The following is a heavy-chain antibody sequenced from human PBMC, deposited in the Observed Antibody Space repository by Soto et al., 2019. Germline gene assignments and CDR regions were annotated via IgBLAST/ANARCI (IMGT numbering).Heavy chain of an antibody. Sequence: GGSLRLSCAASGFTFSSYAMHWVRQAPGKGLEWVAVISYDGSNKYYADSVKGRFTISRDNSKNTLYLQMNSLRAEDTAVYYCARDRASDYYYYGMDVWGQGTTVTVSS. CDR3: ARDRASDYYYYGMDV. CDR1: GFTFSSYA. D-gene: IGHD3-10*01. CDR2: ISYDGSNK. J-gene: IGHJ6*02. V-gene: IGHV3-30-3*01.